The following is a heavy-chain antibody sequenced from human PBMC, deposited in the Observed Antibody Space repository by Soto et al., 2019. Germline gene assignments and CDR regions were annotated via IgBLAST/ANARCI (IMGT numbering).Heavy chain of an antibody. D-gene: IGHD3-3*01. J-gene: IGHJ4*02. CDR1: GFTVSSNY. V-gene: IGHV3-53*01. CDR2: IYSGGST. Sequence: EVQLVESGGGLIQPGGSLRLSCAASGFTVSSNYMSWVRQAPGKGLEWVSVIYSGGSTYYADSVKGRFTISRDNSKNTLYLQMNSLRAEDTAVYYCARSVSGYHQGFDYWGQGTLVTVSS. CDR3: ARSVSGYHQGFDY.